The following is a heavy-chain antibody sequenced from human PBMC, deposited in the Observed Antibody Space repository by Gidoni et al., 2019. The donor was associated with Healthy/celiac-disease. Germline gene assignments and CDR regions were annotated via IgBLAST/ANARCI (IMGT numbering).Heavy chain of an antibody. D-gene: IGHD3-10*01. J-gene: IGHJ6*02. V-gene: IGHV3-53*01. Sequence: EVQLVESGGGLIQPGGSLRLSCAASGFTVSSNYMSWVRQAPGKGLEWVSVIYSGGSTYYADSVKGRITISRDNSKNTLYLQMNSLRAEDTAVYYCARGEYGSGNYYYYYYGMDVWGQGTTVTVSS. CDR2: IYSGGST. CDR3: ARGEYGSGNYYYYYYGMDV. CDR1: GFTVSSNY.